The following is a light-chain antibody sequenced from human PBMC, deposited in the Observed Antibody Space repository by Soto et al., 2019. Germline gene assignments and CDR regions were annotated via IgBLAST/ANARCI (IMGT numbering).Light chain of an antibody. Sequence: EIVLTQSPGTLSLSPGERATLSCRASQSLTNNYFAWYQQKPGRALRLLIDGASTRATGIPDRFSGSGSGTDFTLIISRLEPEDVAVYYYQQYEAVVTFGQGTKVDIK. V-gene: IGKV3-20*01. CDR1: QSLTNNY. CDR3: QQYEAVVT. CDR2: GAS. J-gene: IGKJ1*01.